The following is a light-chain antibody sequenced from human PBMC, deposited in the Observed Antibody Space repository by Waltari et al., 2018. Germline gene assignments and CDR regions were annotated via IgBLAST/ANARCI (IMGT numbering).Light chain of an antibody. J-gene: IGLJ2*01. CDR2: DNN. Sequence: QSVLTQPPSVSAAPGQKVTIPCPGSSSNIGNYFVSWYHQLPGAAPKLPLYDNNKRPSGSPDRSSAAKAGTSATLGITGLQIGDEADYYCATWDNSLTDVVFGGRTKLTVL. CDR1: SSNIGNYF. V-gene: IGLV1-51*01. CDR3: ATWDNSLTDVV.